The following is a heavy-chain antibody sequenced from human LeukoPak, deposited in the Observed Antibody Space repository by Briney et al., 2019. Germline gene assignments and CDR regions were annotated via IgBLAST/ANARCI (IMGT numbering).Heavy chain of an antibody. CDR1: GFTFTDHA. V-gene: IGHV3-23*01. J-gene: IGHJ4*02. Sequence: GGSLRLSCAASGFTFTDHALTWVRQSPGKGLESVASINAGGDRIHFADSVKGRFTISRDNSKNTLYLQMNSLRAEDTAVYYCARPCSGGSCYGPSFDYWGQGTLVTVSS. CDR3: ARPCSGGSCYGPSFDY. CDR2: INAGGDRI. D-gene: IGHD2-15*01.